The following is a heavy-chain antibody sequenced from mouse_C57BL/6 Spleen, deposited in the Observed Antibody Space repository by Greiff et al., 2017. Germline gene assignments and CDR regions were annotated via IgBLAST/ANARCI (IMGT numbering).Heavy chain of an antibody. CDR1: GYTFTSYW. Sequence: QVQLQQPGAELVRPGSSVKLSCKASGYTFTSYWMHWVKQRPIQGLEWIGNIDPSDSETHYNQKFKDKATLTVDKSSSTAYMQLSSLTSEDSAVYYCARRDEKGDCYGSSPGAMDYWGQGTSVTVSS. CDR3: ARRDEKGDCYGSSPGAMDY. V-gene: IGHV1-52*01. D-gene: IGHD1-1*01. J-gene: IGHJ4*01. CDR2: IDPSDSET.